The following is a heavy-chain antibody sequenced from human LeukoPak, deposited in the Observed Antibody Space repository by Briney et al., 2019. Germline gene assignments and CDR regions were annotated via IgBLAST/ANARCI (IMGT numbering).Heavy chain of an antibody. Sequence: SEPLSLTCTVSGGPISSGGYYWSWIRQHPGKRLEWIGYIYYSGSTYYNPSLKSRVTISVDTSKNQFSLKLSSVTAADTAVYYCARSRYSGYQAHDYWGQGTLVTVSS. D-gene: IGHD5-12*01. J-gene: IGHJ4*02. CDR2: IYYSGST. CDR3: ARSRYSGYQAHDY. V-gene: IGHV4-31*03. CDR1: GGPISSGGYY.